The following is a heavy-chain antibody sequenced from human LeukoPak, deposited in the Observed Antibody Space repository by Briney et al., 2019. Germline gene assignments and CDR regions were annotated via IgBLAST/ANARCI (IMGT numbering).Heavy chain of an antibody. CDR2: IYASGST. J-gene: IGHJ3*02. Sequence: PSETLSLTRTVSGGSIRSYYWSWIRQPAGKGLEWIGRIYASGSTNYNPSLKSRVTMSADTSKNQFSLKLTSVTAADTAVYYCARARAYIYDSSSYYSDAFDIWGQGTMVTVSS. V-gene: IGHV4-4*07. CDR3: ARARAYIYDSSSYYSDAFDI. D-gene: IGHD3-22*01. CDR1: GGSIRSYY.